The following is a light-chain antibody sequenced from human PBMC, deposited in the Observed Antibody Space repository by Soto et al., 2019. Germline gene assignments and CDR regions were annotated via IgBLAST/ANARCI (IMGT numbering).Light chain of an antibody. CDR2: DVS. CDR3: SSYTSSSTPYV. V-gene: IGLV2-14*01. Sequence: QSALTQPASVSGSPGQSITISCTGTSSDVGGYNYVSWYQQHPGKAPKLMIYDVSNRPSGVSNRFSGSKSGNTASLTISGRQADDEADDYCSSYTSSSTPYVFGAGTKLTVL. J-gene: IGLJ1*01. CDR1: SSDVGGYNY.